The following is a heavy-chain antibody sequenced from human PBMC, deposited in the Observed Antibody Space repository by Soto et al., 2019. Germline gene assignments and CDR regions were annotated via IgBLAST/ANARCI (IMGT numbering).Heavy chain of an antibody. V-gene: IGHV1-69*06. Sequence: ASVKVSCKASGGTFSSYAISWVRQAPGQGLEWMGGIIPIFGTANYAQKFQGRVTITADKSTSTAYMELSSLRSEDTAVYYCARTTHIVGATLFDYWGQGTLVTVSS. D-gene: IGHD1-26*01. CDR1: GGTFSSYA. CDR2: IIPIFGTA. CDR3: ARTTHIVGATLFDY. J-gene: IGHJ4*02.